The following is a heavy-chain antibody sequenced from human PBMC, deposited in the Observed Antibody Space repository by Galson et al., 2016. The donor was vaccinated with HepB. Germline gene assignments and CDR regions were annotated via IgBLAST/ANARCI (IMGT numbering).Heavy chain of an antibody. D-gene: IGHD6-6*01. CDR3: ARSLGWYFDV. J-gene: IGHJ2*01. CDR1: GLTFDNYT. CDR2: VSHSSTYV. V-gene: IGHV3-21*01. Sequence: SLRLSCAASGLTFDNYTMNWLRQAPGTGLEWVSSVSHSSTYVYYADSVEGRFTISRDNAKNSLYLEMNSLGVEDTAVFYCARSLGWYFDVWGRGTLVTVSS.